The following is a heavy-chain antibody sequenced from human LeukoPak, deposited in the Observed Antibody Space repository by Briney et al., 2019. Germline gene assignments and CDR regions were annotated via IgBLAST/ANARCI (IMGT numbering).Heavy chain of an antibody. CDR1: GYTFTGYY. D-gene: IGHD2-15*01. CDR3: ARDRCSGGSCYSDWFDP. J-gene: IGHJ5*02. Sequence: ASVKVSCKASGYTFTGYYMHWVRQAPGQGLEWMGWINPNSGGTNYAQKFQGRVTVTRDTSISTAYMELSRLRSDDTAVYYCARDRCSGGSCYSDWFDPWGQGTLVTVSS. V-gene: IGHV1-2*02. CDR2: INPNSGGT.